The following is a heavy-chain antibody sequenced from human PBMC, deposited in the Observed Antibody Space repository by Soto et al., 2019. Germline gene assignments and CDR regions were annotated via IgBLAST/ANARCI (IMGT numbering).Heavy chain of an antibody. CDR2: INHSGST. CDR1: GGSFSGYY. D-gene: IGHD2-2*02. CDR3: ARAPRHCSSTSCYTYRWYYGMDV. J-gene: IGHJ6*02. V-gene: IGHV4-34*01. Sequence: PSETLSLTCAAYGGSFSGYYWSWIRQPPGKGLEWIGEINHSGSTNYNPSLKSRVTISVDTSKNQFSLKLSSVTAADTAVYYCARAPRHCSSTSCYTYRWYYGMDVWGQGTTVTVSS.